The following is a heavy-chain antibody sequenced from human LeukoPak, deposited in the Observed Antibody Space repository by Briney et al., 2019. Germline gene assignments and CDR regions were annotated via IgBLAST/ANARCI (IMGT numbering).Heavy chain of an antibody. CDR1: GFTFSSYA. CDR2: ISYDGSNK. D-gene: IGHD2-2*01. CDR3: ARDRYCSSTSCSGGNYYLDY. J-gene: IGHJ4*02. V-gene: IGHV3-30*04. Sequence: GGSLRLSCAASGFTFSSYAMHWVRQAPGKGLEWVAVISYDGSNKYYADSVKGRFTISRDNSKNTLYLQMNSLRAEDTAVYYCARDRYCSSTSCSGGNYYLDYWGQGTLVNVSS.